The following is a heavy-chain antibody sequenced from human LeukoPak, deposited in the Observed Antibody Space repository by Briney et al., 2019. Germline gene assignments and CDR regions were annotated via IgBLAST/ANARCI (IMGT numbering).Heavy chain of an antibody. Sequence: SETLSLTCTVSGGSISSYYWSWIRQPAGKGLEWIGRIYTSGSTNYNPSLKSRVTISVDKSKNQFSLKLSSVTAADTAVYYCARDANELRLGYNWFDPWGQGTLVTVPS. CDR2: IYTSGST. D-gene: IGHD2-15*01. V-gene: IGHV4-4*07. CDR3: ARDANELRLGYNWFDP. J-gene: IGHJ5*02. CDR1: GGSISSYY.